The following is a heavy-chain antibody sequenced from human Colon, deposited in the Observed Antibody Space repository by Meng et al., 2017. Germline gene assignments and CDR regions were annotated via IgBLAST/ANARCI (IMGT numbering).Heavy chain of an antibody. J-gene: IGHJ4*02. CDR1: GGSITTNSY. Sequence: QVQPRDSGPGLVKPSGTLSLTCAVSGGSITTNSYWSWVRQSPEKGLEWIGQIDHRGDPYYNPSLSSRVTISLDTSKNQFFLKMNSVTAADTAVYYCARVDFPGDFRDSSGLGLWGQGTLVTVSS. D-gene: IGHD3-22*01. CDR3: ARVDFPGDFRDSSGLGL. CDR2: IDHRGDP. V-gene: IGHV4-4*02.